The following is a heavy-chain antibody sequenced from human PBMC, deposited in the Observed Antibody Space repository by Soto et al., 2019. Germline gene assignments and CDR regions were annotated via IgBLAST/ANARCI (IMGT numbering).Heavy chain of an antibody. CDR3: ARSEVLWFGELPHYFDY. CDR2: IYTSGST. D-gene: IGHD3-10*01. CDR1: DASISEGGHY. J-gene: IGHJ4*02. V-gene: IGHV4-31*03. Sequence: SDPCTVSDASISEGGHYRSMIRQHPGKGLEWIGYIYTSGSTYYNPSLKSRVTISVDTSKNQFSLKLSSVTAADTAVYYCARSEVLWFGELPHYFDYWGQGTLVTVS.